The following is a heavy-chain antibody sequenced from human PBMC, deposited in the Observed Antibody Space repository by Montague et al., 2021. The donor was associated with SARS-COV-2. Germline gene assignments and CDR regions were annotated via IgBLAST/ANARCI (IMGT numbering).Heavy chain of an antibody. J-gene: IGHJ3*02. CDR2: IYYSGSA. CDR1: GDSITNSRYY. Sequence: SETLSLIYSVSGDSITNSRYYWGWIRQPPGKGLEWIGTIYYSGSAYYNPSLKSRVTISVDTSKDQFSLKLNSVTATDTAVYYCARLESTRGVIIRGAFHIWGQGTKVTVSS. CDR3: ARLESTRGVIIRGAFHI. D-gene: IGHD3-10*01. V-gene: IGHV4-39*01.